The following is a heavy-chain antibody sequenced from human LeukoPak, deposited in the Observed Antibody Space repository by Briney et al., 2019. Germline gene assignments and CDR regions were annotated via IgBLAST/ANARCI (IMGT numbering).Heavy chain of an antibody. CDR3: ARSSRWLPDWYSDL. CDR2: ISGSGDST. D-gene: IGHD3-22*01. V-gene: IGHV3-23*01. J-gene: IGHJ2*01. Sequence: QPGGSLRLSCAASGFTFSSYAMSWVRQAPGKGLEWVSIISGSGDSTYYADSVKGRFTTSRDNSKNTLYLQMNSLRAEDTAVFYCARSSRWLPDWYSDLWGRGTLVTVSS. CDR1: GFTFSSYA.